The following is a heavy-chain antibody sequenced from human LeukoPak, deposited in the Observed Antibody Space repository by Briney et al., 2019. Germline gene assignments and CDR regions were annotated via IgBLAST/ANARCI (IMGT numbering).Heavy chain of an antibody. J-gene: IGHJ4*02. D-gene: IGHD6-6*01. CDR1: GGTFSSYA. CDR3: ARSYSSSAGPGAFDY. CDR2: IIPIFGTA. V-gene: IGHV1-69*01. Sequence: GASVKASCKASGGTFSSYAISWVRQAPGQGLEWMGGIIPIFGTANYAQKFQGRVTITADESTSTAYMELSSLRSEDTAVYYCARSYSSSAGPGAFDYWGQGTLVTVSS.